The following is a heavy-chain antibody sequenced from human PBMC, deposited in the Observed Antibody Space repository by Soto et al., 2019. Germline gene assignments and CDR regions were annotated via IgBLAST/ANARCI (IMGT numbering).Heavy chain of an antibody. CDR1: GYTFTSYG. Sequence: QVQLVQSGAEVKKPGASVKVSCKASGYTFTSYGISWVRQAPGQGLEWMGWISAYNGNTNYAQKLQGRVTMTTDTSTGTAYRELRSLRTDDTAVYCCAMAPRSSWYAPWGQGTLVTVSS. CDR2: ISAYNGNT. J-gene: IGHJ5*02. D-gene: IGHD6-13*01. V-gene: IGHV1-18*01. CDR3: AMAPRSSWYAP.